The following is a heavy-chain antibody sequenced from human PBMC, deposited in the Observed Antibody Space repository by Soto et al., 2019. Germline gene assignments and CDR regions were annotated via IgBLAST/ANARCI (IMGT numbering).Heavy chain of an antibody. CDR2: ISAYNGNT. CDR3: ARGFRQLESGYRAPIPFDY. CDR1: GYTFTSYG. J-gene: IGHJ4*02. D-gene: IGHD3-3*01. Sequence: ASVKVSCKASGYTFTSYGISWVRQAPGQGLEWMGWISAYNGNTNYAQKLQGRVTMTTDTSTSTAYMELRSLRSDDTAVYHCARGFRQLESGYRAPIPFDYWGQGTQVTVSS. V-gene: IGHV1-18*01.